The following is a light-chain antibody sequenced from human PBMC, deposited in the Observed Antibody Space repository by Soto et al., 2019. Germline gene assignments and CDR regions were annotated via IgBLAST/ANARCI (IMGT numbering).Light chain of an antibody. V-gene: IGLV2-14*01. CDR1: SSDVGGYNY. CDR2: EVS. J-gene: IGLJ2*01. Sequence: QSGLTQPASVSGSPGQSITISCTGTSSDVGGYNYVSGYQQHPGKAPKLMIYEVSNRPSGVSNRFSGSKSGNTASLTISGLQAEDEADYYCSSYTSSSTPVVFGGGTKLTVL. CDR3: SSYTSSSTPVV.